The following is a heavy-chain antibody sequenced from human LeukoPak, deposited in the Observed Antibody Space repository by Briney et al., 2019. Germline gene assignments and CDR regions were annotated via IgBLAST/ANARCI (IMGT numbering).Heavy chain of an antibody. Sequence: GGSLRLSCAASGFTFSSYWMSWVRQAPGKGLEWVANIKQDGGETFYVDSVKGRFTISRDNAKNSLYLQMDSLRAEDTAVYYCSTWIQNHFDYWGQGILVTVSS. CDR2: IKQDGGET. V-gene: IGHV3-7*03. D-gene: IGHD5-18*01. J-gene: IGHJ4*02. CDR3: STWIQNHFDY. CDR1: GFTFSSYW.